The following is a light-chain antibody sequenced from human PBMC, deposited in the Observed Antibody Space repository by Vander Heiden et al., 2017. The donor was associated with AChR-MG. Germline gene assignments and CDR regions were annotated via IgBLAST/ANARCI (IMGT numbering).Light chain of an antibody. Sequence: QSVLAQPTSASGTPGHRVTISCAGITSTIGSNNIIWYHQLPEATAHLLIFNNNKRRSCGPARFSCSTSGTSTSTAITALQPEEEADDYCAAWDDSMNGLWVFGGGTKLTVV. CDR1: TSTIGSNN. CDR3: AAWDDSMNGLWV. J-gene: IGLJ3*02. V-gene: IGLV1-44*01. CDR2: NNN.